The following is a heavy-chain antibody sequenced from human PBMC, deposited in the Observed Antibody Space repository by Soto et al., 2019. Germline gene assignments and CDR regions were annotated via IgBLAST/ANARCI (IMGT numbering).Heavy chain of an antibody. D-gene: IGHD2-21*02. CDR3: ARGDKGGFDL. V-gene: IGHV3-74*01. J-gene: IGHJ3*01. Sequence: EVQLVESEGGLVQRGGSLRLSCAASGFTFNYYWMHWVRQAPGQGLVWVSHIHSDGSSTTYADSVKGRFTISRDNARNTLYVQMNSLRAEDRAVYYCARGDKGGFDLWGQGTTVTVSS. CDR1: GFTFNYYW. CDR2: IHSDGSST.